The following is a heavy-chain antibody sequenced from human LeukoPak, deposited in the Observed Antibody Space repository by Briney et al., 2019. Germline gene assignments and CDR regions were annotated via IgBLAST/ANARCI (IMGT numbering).Heavy chain of an antibody. J-gene: IGHJ4*02. D-gene: IGHD3-10*01. Sequence: GGSLRLSCAASGFTFSSYWMSWVRQAPGKGLEWVANIKQDGSEKYYVDSVKGRFTISRDNAKNSLYLQMNSLRAEDTAVYYCANPWFGELDDYWGQGTLVTVSS. CDR1: GFTFSSYW. CDR3: ANPWFGELDDY. CDR2: IKQDGSEK. V-gene: IGHV3-7*03.